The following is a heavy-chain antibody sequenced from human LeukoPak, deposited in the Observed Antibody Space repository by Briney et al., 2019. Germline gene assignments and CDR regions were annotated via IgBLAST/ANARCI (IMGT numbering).Heavy chain of an antibody. J-gene: IGHJ4*02. D-gene: IGHD6-13*01. CDR1: GGSISSSSYY. Sequence: SETLSLTCTVSGGSISSSSYYWGWIRQPPGKGLEWIGSIFYSGSTYYNPSLKSRVTLSGDTSKNQFSLRLTSVTAADTAVYYCATLAAAGFDYWGQGTLVTVSS. CDR3: ATLAAAGFDY. CDR2: IFYSGST. V-gene: IGHV4-39*01.